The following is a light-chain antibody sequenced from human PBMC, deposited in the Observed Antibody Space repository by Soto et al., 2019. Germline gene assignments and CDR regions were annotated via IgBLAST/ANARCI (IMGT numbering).Light chain of an antibody. V-gene: IGKV3-11*01. CDR2: DTS. CDR1: QSVAGY. J-gene: IGKJ2*01. Sequence: ELVLTQSPATLSLSPGERATLSCRASQSVAGYLAWYQQKPGQGPRLLIYDTSNRATGAPPRFSGSGSGTDFTLTISSLEAEDFAIYYCQHRSNCRMYTFGQGTKLEIK. CDR3: QHRSNCRMYT.